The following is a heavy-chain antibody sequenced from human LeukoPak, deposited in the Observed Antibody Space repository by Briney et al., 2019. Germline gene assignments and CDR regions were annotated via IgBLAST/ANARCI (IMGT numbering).Heavy chain of an antibody. CDR3: ARGFPPRRNYDTRGYYSYHFDY. D-gene: IGHD3-22*01. Sequence: ASVKVSCKASGYTFTSYGISWVRQAPGQGLEWMGWISTYNGNTKYAQNLQGRVTMTTDTSTSTAYMELRTLRSDDTAVYYCARGFPPRRNYDTRGYYSYHFDYWGQGTLVTVSS. CDR1: GYTFTSYG. J-gene: IGHJ4*02. V-gene: IGHV1-18*01. CDR2: ISTYNGNT.